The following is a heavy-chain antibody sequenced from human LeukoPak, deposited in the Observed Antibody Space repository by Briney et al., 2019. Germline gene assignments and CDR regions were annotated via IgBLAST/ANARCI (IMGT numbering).Heavy chain of an antibody. Sequence: PSETLSLTCAVYGGSFSGYYWSWIRQPPGKGLEWIGEINHSGSTNYNPSLKSRVTISVDASKNQFSLTLSSVTAADTAMYYCARVRGDLSIDFWGQGNLVTVSS. CDR1: GGSFSGYY. D-gene: IGHD2-21*02. V-gene: IGHV4-34*01. J-gene: IGHJ4*02. CDR2: INHSGST. CDR3: ARVRGDLSIDF.